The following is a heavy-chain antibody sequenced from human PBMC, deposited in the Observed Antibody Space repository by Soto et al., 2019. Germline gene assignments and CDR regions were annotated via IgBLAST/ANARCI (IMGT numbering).Heavy chain of an antibody. J-gene: IGHJ4*02. CDR1: GFTFSNAW. CDR3: TTETLGIGTGMGIDY. CDR2: IKSKTDGGTT. D-gene: IGHD1-1*01. V-gene: IGHV3-15*01. Sequence: PGGSLRLSCAASGFTFSNAWMSWVRQAPGKGLEWVGRIKSKTDGGTTDYAAPVKGRFTISRDDSKNTLCLQMNSLKTEDTAVYYCTTETLGIGTGMGIDYWGQGTLVTVSS.